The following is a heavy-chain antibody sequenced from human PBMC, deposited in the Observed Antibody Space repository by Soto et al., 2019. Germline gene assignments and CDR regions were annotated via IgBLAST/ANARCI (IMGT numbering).Heavy chain of an antibody. CDR1: GFTFSSYS. Sequence: PGGSLRLSCAASGFTFSSYSMHWVRQAPGKGLEWVAVISYDGSNKYYADSVKGRFTISRDNSKNTLYLQMNSLRAEDTAVYYCAKSEGSDYFWGSYRPSHRYYYSVMDVWGKGPTGPVSP. J-gene: IGHJ6*04. CDR3: AKSEGSDYFWGSYRPSHRYYYSVMDV. CDR2: ISYDGSNK. V-gene: IGHV3-30*18. D-gene: IGHD3-16*02.